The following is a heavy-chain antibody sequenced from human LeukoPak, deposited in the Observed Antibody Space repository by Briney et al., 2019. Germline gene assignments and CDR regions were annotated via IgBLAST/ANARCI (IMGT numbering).Heavy chain of an antibody. CDR3: ATGLRYFDPPFDY. V-gene: IGHV1-69*13. Sequence: VASVKVSCKASGGTFSSYAISWVRQAPGQGLEWMGGIIPIFGTANYAQKFQGRVTITADESTSTAYMELSSLRSEDTAVYYCATGLRYFDPPFDYWGQGTLVTVSS. CDR1: GGTFSSYA. J-gene: IGHJ4*02. CDR2: IIPIFGTA. D-gene: IGHD3-9*01.